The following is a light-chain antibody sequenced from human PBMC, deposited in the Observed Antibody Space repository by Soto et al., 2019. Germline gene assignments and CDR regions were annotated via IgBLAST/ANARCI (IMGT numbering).Light chain of an antibody. CDR3: SSYTSSSTLLYV. CDR2: DVS. CDR1: SSDVGGYNY. Sequence: QSVLTQPASVSGSPGQSITISCTGTSSDVGGYNYVSWYQQHPGKAPKLMIYDVSNRPSGVSNRFSVSKSGNTASLTISGLQAVDEADYYCSSYTSSSTLLYVFGTGTKLTVL. J-gene: IGLJ1*01. V-gene: IGLV2-14*01.